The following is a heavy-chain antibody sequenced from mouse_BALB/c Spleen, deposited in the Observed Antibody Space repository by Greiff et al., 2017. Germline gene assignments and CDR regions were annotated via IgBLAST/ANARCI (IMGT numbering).Heavy chain of an antibody. V-gene: IGHV5-6*02. J-gene: IGHJ4*01. Sequence: EVKLMESGGDLVKPGGSLKLSCAASGFTFSSYGMSWVRQTPDKRLEWVATISSGGSYTYYPDSVKGRFTISRDNAKNTLYLQMSSLKSEDTAMYYCARREDYYGSSYAMDYWGQGTSVTVSS. CDR2: ISSGGSYT. CDR3: ARREDYYGSSYAMDY. CDR1: GFTFSSYG. D-gene: IGHD1-1*01.